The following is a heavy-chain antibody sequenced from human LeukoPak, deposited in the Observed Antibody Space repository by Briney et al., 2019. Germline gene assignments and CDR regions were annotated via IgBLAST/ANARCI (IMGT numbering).Heavy chain of an antibody. CDR1: GYTFTSYG. Sequence: GASVKVSCKASGYTFTSYGISWVRQAPGQGLEWMGWISAYNGNTNYAQKFQGRVTMTRDTSISTAYMELSRLRSDDTAVYYCAPAGGEDFLAPHFDYWGQGTLVTVSS. V-gene: IGHV1-18*01. CDR2: ISAYNGNT. J-gene: IGHJ4*02. D-gene: IGHD1-26*01. CDR3: APAGGEDFLAPHFDY.